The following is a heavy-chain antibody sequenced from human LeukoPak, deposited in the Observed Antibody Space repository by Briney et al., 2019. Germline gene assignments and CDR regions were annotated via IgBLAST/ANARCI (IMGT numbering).Heavy chain of an antibody. CDR1: GFTFSLFG. V-gene: IGHV3-21*04. D-gene: IGHD1-14*01. CDR3: AKEGPEGRYYFEY. CDR2: ISGAGHHI. J-gene: IGHJ4*02. Sequence: GGSLRLSCSASGFTFSLFGMNWVRQAPGKGLEWVSSISGAGHHIYYADSIKGRFVISRDNSKNSVFLQMDSLRAEDTAVYYCAKEGPEGRYYFEYWGQGTLVTVSS.